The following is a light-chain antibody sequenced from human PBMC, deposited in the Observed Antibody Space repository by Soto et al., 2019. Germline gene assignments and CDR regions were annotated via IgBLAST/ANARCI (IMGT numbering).Light chain of an antibody. CDR3: HQSSSTLAIT. CDR1: QSISSY. CDR2: AAS. V-gene: IGKV1-39*01. J-gene: IGKJ5*01. Sequence: DIQMTQSPSSLSASVGDRVTITCRASQSISSYLNWYQQKPGKAPKLLIYAASSLQSGVPSRFSGSGSGTDFTLTISSLQPEDVATCYCHQSSSTLAITFGQGTRLEIK.